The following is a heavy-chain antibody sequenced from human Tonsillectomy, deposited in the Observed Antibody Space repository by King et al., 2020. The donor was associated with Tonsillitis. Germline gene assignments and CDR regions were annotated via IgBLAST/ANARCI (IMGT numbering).Heavy chain of an antibody. V-gene: IGHV3-43D*03. CDR1: GFTFDDYA. D-gene: IGHD2-2*01. J-gene: IGHJ1*01. CDR2: IRWDGGST. CDR3: AKGGKGRYCSSTSCTGAEYFQH. Sequence: QLVQSGGVVVQPGGSLRLSCAASGFTFDDYAMHWVRQAPGKGLEWVSLIRWDGGSTYYADSVKGRFTISRDNSKNSLYLQMNSLRAEDTALYYCAKGGKGRYCSSTSCTGAEYFQHWGQGTLVTVSS.